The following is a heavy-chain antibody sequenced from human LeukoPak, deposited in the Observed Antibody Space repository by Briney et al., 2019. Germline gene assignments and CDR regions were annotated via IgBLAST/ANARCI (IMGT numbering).Heavy chain of an antibody. Sequence: PSETLSLTRTVSGGSISSGDYYWSWIRQPPGKGLEWIGYFYHSGSTYYNPSLKSRVTLSVDTSKNQFSLNLSSVTAADTAVYYCARPYYYDSRIDPWGQGTLVTVSS. V-gene: IGHV4-30-4*01. CDR1: GGSISSGDYY. CDR2: FYHSGST. D-gene: IGHD3-22*01. J-gene: IGHJ5*02. CDR3: ARPYYYDSRIDP.